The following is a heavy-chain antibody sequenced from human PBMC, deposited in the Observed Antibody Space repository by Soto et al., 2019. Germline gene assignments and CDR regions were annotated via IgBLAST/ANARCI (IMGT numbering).Heavy chain of an antibody. Sequence: GGSLRLSCAASGFTFSSYSMNWVRQAPGKGLEWVSGISWNSGSIGYADSVKGRFTISRDNAKNSLYLQMNSLRAEDTALYYCAKSPGVIGHFDYWGQGTLVTVSS. V-gene: IGHV3-9*01. CDR2: ISWNSGSI. CDR1: GFTFSSYS. J-gene: IGHJ4*02. CDR3: AKSPGVIGHFDY. D-gene: IGHD3-22*01.